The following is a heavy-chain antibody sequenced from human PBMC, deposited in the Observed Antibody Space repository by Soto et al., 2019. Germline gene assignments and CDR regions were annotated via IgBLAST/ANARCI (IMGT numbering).Heavy chain of an antibody. CDR2: ISSSGSTK. CDR1: GFTFTSNE. D-gene: IGHD6-19*01. Sequence: EVQLVESGGGLVKPGGSLRLSCAASGFTFTSNEMTWVRQAPGKGLEWISYISSSGSTKYYADSVKGRFTISRDNAKNSLFLQMNSLTAEDRAGYYCARGYTGGWSRGGYFDYWGQGALVTVSS. V-gene: IGHV3-48*03. J-gene: IGHJ4*02. CDR3: ARGYTGGWSRGGYFDY.